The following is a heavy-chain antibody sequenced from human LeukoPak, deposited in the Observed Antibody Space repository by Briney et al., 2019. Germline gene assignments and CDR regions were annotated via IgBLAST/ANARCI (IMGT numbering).Heavy chain of an antibody. CDR2: IYPGDSDT. D-gene: IGHD4-17*01. Sequence: GESLKISCQGSGYSFTSYWIGWVRKMHGIGLEWMGLIYPGDSDTRYSPSFQGQVTISADKSINTAYLQWSSLKASDIAMYYCARTETTTTDFDYWGQGTLVTVSS. CDR3: ARTETTTTDFDY. J-gene: IGHJ4*02. V-gene: IGHV5-51*01. CDR1: GYSFTSYW.